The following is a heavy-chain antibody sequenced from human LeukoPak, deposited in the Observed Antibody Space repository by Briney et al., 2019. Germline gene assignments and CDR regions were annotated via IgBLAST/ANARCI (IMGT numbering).Heavy chain of an antibody. D-gene: IGHD1-26*01. Sequence: GGSLRLSCAASGFTFSSYGMHWVGQAPGKGLEGGAVIWYDGSNKYYADSVKGRFTISRDNSKNTLYLQMNSLRAEDRALYYCARDAFIGGSHEEPYWGQGPLVTVSS. J-gene: IGHJ4*02. CDR3: ARDAFIGGSHEEPY. V-gene: IGHV3-33*01. CDR2: IWYDGSNK. CDR1: GFTFSSYG.